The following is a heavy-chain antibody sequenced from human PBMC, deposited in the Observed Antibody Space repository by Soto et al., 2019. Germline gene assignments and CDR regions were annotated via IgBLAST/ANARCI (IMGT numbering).Heavy chain of an antibody. CDR3: AKDRMSGVVITDY. D-gene: IGHD3-3*01. CDR2: ISYDGSNK. J-gene: IGHJ4*02. Sequence: PGGSLRLSCASSVFTFSSYGMHWVRQAPGKGLEWVAVISYDGSNKYYADSVKGRFTISRDNSKNTLYLQMNSLRAEDTAVYYCAKDRMSGVVITDYWGQGILVTVSS. CDR1: VFTFSSYG. V-gene: IGHV3-30*18.